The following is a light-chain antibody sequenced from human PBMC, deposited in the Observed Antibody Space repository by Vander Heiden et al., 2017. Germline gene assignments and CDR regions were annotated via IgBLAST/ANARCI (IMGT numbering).Light chain of an antibody. CDR3: LQTYSTTWT. CDR2: TAS. CDR1: QSISSY. J-gene: IGKJ1*01. V-gene: IGKV1-39*01. Sequence: DIQMTQSPSSLSAFVGDRVTITCRASQSISSYLNWYQQKPGKAPKLLIYTASSLQSGVSSRFSGSGSGTDFTLTISSLQPEDFATYYCLQTYSTTWTFGQGTEVEIK.